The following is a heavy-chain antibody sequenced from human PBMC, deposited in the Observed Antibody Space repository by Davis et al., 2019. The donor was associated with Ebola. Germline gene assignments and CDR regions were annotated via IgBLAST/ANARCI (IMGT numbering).Heavy chain of an antibody. CDR2: LYYGGST. CDR1: GGSISSYY. CDR3: ALGDTGAFDI. D-gene: IGHD3-16*01. V-gene: IGHV4-59*12. Sequence: PSETLSLTCTVSGGSISSYYWNWIRQPPGKGLEWIGYLYYGGSTNYNPSLKSRVTISVDTSKNQFSLKLSSVTAADTAVYYCALGDTGAFDIWGQGTMVTVSS. J-gene: IGHJ3*02.